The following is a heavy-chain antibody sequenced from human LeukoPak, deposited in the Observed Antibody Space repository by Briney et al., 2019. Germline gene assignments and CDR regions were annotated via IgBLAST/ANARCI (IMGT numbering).Heavy chain of an antibody. CDR3: AATPHCSGGSCYSQGFDY. V-gene: IGHV1-2*02. J-gene: IGHJ4*02. CDR1: GYTFTSYA. D-gene: IGHD2-15*01. CDR2: INPNSGGT. Sequence: GASVKVSCKASGYTFTSYAMNWVRQAPGQGLEWMGWINPNSGGTNYAQKFQGRVTMTRDTSISTAYMELSRLRSDDTAVYYCAATPHCSGGSCYSQGFDYWGQGTLVTVSS.